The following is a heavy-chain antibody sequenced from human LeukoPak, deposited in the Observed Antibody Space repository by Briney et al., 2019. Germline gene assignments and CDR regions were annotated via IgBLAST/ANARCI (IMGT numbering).Heavy chain of an antibody. CDR1: GFTFSDYY. CDR3: ARDSVVPAAIDWYFDL. Sequence: GSLGLSCAASGFTFSDYYMSWIRQAPGKGLEWVSYISSSGSTIYYADSVKGRFTISRDNAKNSLYLQMNSLRAEDTAVYYCARDSVVPAAIDWYFDLWGRGTLVTVSS. V-gene: IGHV3-11*01. CDR2: ISSSGSTI. D-gene: IGHD2-2*01. J-gene: IGHJ2*01.